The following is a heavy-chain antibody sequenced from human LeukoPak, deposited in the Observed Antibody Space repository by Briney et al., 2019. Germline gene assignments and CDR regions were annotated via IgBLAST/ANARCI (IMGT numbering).Heavy chain of an antibody. J-gene: IGHJ4*02. Sequence: PGRSLRLSCAASGSTFSSYAMHWVRQAPGKGLEWVAVISYDGSNKYYADSVKGRFTISRDNSKNTLYLQMNSLRAEDTAVYYCARQSCSGGSCFPRDYFDYWGQGTLVTVSS. V-gene: IGHV3-30-3*01. CDR3: ARQSCSGGSCFPRDYFDY. D-gene: IGHD2-15*01. CDR1: GSTFSSYA. CDR2: ISYDGSNK.